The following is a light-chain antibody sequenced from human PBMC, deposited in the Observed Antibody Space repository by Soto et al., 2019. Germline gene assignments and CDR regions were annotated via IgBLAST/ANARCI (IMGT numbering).Light chain of an antibody. Sequence: DIQMTQSPSTLSASVGDRVTITCRASQSISNWLAWYQQKPGKAPRLLIYDASNLETGVPSRFSGSGSGTDFTVTISSLQPEDIATYYCQQYDSFPITFGQGTRLENK. J-gene: IGKJ5*01. CDR2: DAS. V-gene: IGKV1-33*01. CDR3: QQYDSFPIT. CDR1: QSISNW.